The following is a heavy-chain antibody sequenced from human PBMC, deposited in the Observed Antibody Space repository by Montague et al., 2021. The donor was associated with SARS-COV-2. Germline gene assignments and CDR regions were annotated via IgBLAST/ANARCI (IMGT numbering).Heavy chain of an antibody. CDR2: IYSGGST. V-gene: IGHV3-53*01. Sequence: SLRLSCAASGLIVSSNYMSWVRQAPGQGLEWVSVIYSGGSTYYADSVKGRFTISRDNSKNTLYLQMNTLSAEDTAVYYCARGGSGGSCYSPPCYFDYWGQGTLVTVSS. D-gene: IGHD2-15*01. CDR3: ARGGSGGSCYSPPCYFDY. CDR1: GLIVSSNY. J-gene: IGHJ4*02.